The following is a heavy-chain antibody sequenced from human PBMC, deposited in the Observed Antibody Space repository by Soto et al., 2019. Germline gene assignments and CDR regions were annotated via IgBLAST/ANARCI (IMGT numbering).Heavy chain of an antibody. D-gene: IGHD1-1*01. CDR1: GFTFGGSW. CDR2: INSDGSST. CDR3: VRGTNFDY. J-gene: IGHJ4*02. V-gene: IGHV3-74*01. Sequence: EVQLVESGGGLVQPGGSLRLSCAASGFTFGGSWMHWVRQAPGKGLVWVSRINSDGSSTSDADSVKGRFTISRDNAKSTLYLQMNSQRAEDTAVYYCVRGTNFDYWGQGTLVTVSS.